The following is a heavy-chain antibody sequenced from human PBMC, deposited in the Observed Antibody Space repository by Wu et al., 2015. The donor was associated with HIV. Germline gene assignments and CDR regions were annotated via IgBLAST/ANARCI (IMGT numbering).Heavy chain of an antibody. D-gene: IGHD3-22*01. Sequence: QVQLVQSGAEVKKPGSSVKVSCKASGGTFSSYAISWVRQAPGQGLEWMGGIIPIFGTANYAQKFQGRVTITTDESTSTAYMELSSLRSEDTAVYYCASRIDYDSSGYYYPPFYYGMDVWGRGTTVTVSS. V-gene: IGHV1-69*05. J-gene: IGHJ6*02. CDR3: ASRIDYDSSGYYYPPFYYGMDV. CDR2: IIPIFGTA. CDR1: GGTFSSYA.